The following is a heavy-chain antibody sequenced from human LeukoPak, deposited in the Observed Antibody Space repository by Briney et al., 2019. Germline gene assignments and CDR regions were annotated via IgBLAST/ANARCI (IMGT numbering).Heavy chain of an antibody. D-gene: IGHD6-13*01. J-gene: IGHJ4*02. CDR2: IYYSGST. Sequence: SETLSLTCTVSGGSISTCCSYWSWIRQPPGKGLEWIAYIYYSGSTYYTPSLKSRVSISVDTSTNHFSLKLSSVTAADTAVYYCARGDSSSWSFKIWGQGTLVTVSS. CDR1: GGSISTCCSY. CDR3: ARGDSSSWSFKI. V-gene: IGHV4-30-4*01.